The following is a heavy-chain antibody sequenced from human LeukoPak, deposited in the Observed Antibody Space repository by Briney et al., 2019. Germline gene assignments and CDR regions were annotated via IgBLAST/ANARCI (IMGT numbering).Heavy chain of an antibody. J-gene: IGHJ4*02. CDR3: VREGEGPLSKDFDY. CDR1: GGTFTDHY. V-gene: IGHV1-2*02. D-gene: IGHD2/OR15-2a*01. Sequence: ASVKVSCKASGGTFTDHYIHWVRQGPGQGLEWMGYIGPHSTFTSSPQEFRGRVTMTRDASMSTAYMELTRLTSDDTAVYYCVREGEGPLSKDFDYWGQGTLVTVSS. CDR2: IGPHSTFT.